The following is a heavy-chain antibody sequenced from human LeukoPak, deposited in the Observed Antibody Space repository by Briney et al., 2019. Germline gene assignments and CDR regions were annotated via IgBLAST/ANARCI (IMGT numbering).Heavy chain of an antibody. CDR3: ARAASSGYFDL. D-gene: IGHD1-26*01. Sequence: SETLSLTCTVSGGSISSHYWSWIRQPPGKGLEWIGYIYYSGSTNYNPSLKSRVTISVDTSKNQFSLKLSSVTAADTAVYYCARAASSGYFDLWGRGTLVTVSS. CDR2: IYYSGST. J-gene: IGHJ2*01. V-gene: IGHV4-59*11. CDR1: GGSISSHY.